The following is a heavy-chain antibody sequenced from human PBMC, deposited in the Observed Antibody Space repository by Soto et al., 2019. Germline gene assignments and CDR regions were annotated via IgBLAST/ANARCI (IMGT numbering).Heavy chain of an antibody. J-gene: IGHJ4*02. Sequence: GGSLRLSCAASGFTFSSYGMHWVRQAPGKGLEWVAVIWYDGSNKYYADSVKGRFTISRDNSKNTLYLQMNSLRAEDTAVYYCARDLDYSSGCLGYWGQGTLVTVSS. D-gene: IGHD6-19*01. CDR1: GFTFSSYG. CDR2: IWYDGSNK. CDR3: ARDLDYSSGCLGY. V-gene: IGHV3-33*01.